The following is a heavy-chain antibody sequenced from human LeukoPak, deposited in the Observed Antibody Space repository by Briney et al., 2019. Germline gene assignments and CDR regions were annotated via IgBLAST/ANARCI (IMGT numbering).Heavy chain of an antibody. V-gene: IGHV1-69*13. CDR2: IIPIFGTA. D-gene: IGHD6-13*01. CDR1: GGTFSSYA. CDR3: ARVEYGIAAAGYDY. Sequence: SVKVSCKASGGTFSSYAISWVRQAPGQGLEWMGGIIPIFGTANYAQKFQGRVTITADESTSTAYMELSSPRSEDTAVYYCARVEYGIAAAGYDYWGQGTLVTVSS. J-gene: IGHJ4*02.